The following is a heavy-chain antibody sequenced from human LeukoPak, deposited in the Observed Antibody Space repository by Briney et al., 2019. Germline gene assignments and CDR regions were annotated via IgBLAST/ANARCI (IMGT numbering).Heavy chain of an antibody. J-gene: IGHJ4*02. D-gene: IGHD6-13*01. CDR3: ARVAEAAAFDY. CDR1: GFTFSTYS. V-gene: IGHV3-21*01. Sequence: GESLRLSCAASGFTFSTYSMNWVRQAPGKGLEWVSSISSSSSYIYYADSVKGRFTISRDNAKNSLYLQMNSLRADDTAVYYCARVAEAAAFDYWGQGTLVTVSS. CDR2: ISSSSSYI.